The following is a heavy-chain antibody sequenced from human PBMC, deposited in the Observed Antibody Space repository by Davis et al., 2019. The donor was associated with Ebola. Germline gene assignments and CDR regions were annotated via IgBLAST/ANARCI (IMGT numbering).Heavy chain of an antibody. CDR3: ARIPLAVYDFRLRPNAFDI. D-gene: IGHD3-3*01. Sequence: GSLRLSCAVYGGSFSGYYWSWIRQPPGKGLEWIGEINHSGSTNYNLSLKSRVTISVDTSKNQFSLKLSSVTAADTAVYYCARIPLAVYDFRLRPNAFDIWGQGTMVTVSS. CDR1: GGSFSGYY. CDR2: INHSGST. J-gene: IGHJ3*02. V-gene: IGHV4-34*01.